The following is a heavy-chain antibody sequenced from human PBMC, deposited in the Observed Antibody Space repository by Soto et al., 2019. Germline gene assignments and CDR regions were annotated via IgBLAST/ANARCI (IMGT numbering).Heavy chain of an antibody. J-gene: IGHJ1*01. Sequence: SETLSLTCTVSGGSISSGGYYLGWVRQPPGKGLEWLGYSYYSGSTYHNPSLKGRITISVDTSKNQFSLKLSSVTAADTAVFYCVTNGDYYDRSGHKYFQYWGQGTLVTVSS. CDR1: GGSISSGGYY. CDR3: VTNGDYYDRSGHKYFQY. V-gene: IGHV4-31*03. D-gene: IGHD3-22*01. CDR2: SYYSGST.